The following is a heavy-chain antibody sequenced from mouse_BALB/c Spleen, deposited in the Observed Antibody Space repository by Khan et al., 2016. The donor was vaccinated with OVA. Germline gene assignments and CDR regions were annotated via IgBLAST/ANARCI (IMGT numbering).Heavy chain of an antibody. CDR1: GYTFTSYT. CDR2: INPSNGYT. Sequence: QVQLQQSGAELARPGASVKMSCKASGYTFTSYTIHWIKKRSGQGLEWIGYINPSNGYTNYNQKFKDKATLTTDKSSTTAYLQLSSLTSDDSAVYNGVRDGAYHRNDGWFAYWGQGTLVTVSA. CDR3: VRDGAYHRNDGWFAY. J-gene: IGHJ3*01. V-gene: IGHV1-4*01. D-gene: IGHD2-14*01.